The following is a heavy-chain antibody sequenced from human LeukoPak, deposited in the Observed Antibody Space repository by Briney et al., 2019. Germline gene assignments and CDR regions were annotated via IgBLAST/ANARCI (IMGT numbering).Heavy chain of an antibody. V-gene: IGHV4-31*03. J-gene: IGHJ5*02. CDR3: ARVAYYCSSTSCYTWWFDP. Sequence: SQTLSLTCTVSGGSLSSGGYYWSWIRQHPGKGLEWIGYIYYSGSTYYNPSLKSRVTISVDTSKNQFSLKLSSVTAADTAVYYCARVAYYCSSTSCYTWWFDPWGQGTLVTVSS. CDR1: GGSLSSGGYY. D-gene: IGHD2-2*02. CDR2: IYYSGST.